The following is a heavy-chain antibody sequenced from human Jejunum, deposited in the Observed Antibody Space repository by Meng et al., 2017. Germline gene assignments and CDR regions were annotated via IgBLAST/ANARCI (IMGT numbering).Heavy chain of an antibody. CDR1: GASISDNNW. D-gene: IGHD6-13*01. CDR3: ARDLLGPAIAATGWFDP. CDR2: IHHTGNI. V-gene: IGHV4-4*02. Sequence: GQLQEAGPGLGKPSGTLSLTCAVSGASISDNNWWSWVRQAPGKGLEWIGEIHHTGNINYNPSLKSRVTMSLDKPKNQFSLEVTSVTAADTAVYYCARDLLGPAIAATGWFDPWGQGTLVTVSS. J-gene: IGHJ5*02.